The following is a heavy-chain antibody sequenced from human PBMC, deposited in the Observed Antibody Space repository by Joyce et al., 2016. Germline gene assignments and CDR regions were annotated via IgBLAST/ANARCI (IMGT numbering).Heavy chain of an antibody. CDR1: GFTFSSYG. V-gene: IGHV3-21*01. CDR2: SSSSSGDI. Sequence: EVQLVESGGGLVKPGGSLRLSCAASGFTFSSYGMHWVRQAPGKGLGWVSSSSSSSGDIYYADSVKGRFTISRDNAKNSLYLQMNSLRAEDTAVYYCARARGIAARLDYWGQGTLVTVSS. CDR3: ARARGIAARLDY. J-gene: IGHJ4*02. D-gene: IGHD6-6*01.